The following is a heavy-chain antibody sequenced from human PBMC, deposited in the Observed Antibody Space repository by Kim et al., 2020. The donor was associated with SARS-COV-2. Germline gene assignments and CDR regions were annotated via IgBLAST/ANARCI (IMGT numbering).Heavy chain of an antibody. D-gene: IGHD1-26*01. V-gene: IGHV7-4-1*04. CDR3: VTALSRDLLSPAY. CDR2: IDTNTGNP. Sequence: ASVKVSCKASGNSFNKLALHWVRQAPGQGLEWMGWIDTNTGNPSYAQGFTGRFVFSLDTSVGMASLHINSLRADDTAAYYCVTALSRDLLSPAYWGQGTLVTVSS. J-gene: IGHJ4*02. CDR1: GNSFNKLA.